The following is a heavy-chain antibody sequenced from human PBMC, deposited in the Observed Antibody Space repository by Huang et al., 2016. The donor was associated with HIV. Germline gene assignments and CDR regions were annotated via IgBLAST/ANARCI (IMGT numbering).Heavy chain of an antibody. CDR1: GGSFSGHY. V-gene: IGHV4-34*02. Sequence: QVQLQQWGAELLKPSETLSLTCAVSGGSFSGHYWTWIRQPPGRGLGWIGEISDSGSTTYNPPLKSRVTISGDTAQSQFSLKLNSVTAADTAIYYCARMFKYDSGGYWGNDAFDIWGQGTMVTVSS. D-gene: IGHD3-22*01. CDR3: ARMFKYDSGGYWGNDAFDI. J-gene: IGHJ3*02. CDR2: ISDSGST.